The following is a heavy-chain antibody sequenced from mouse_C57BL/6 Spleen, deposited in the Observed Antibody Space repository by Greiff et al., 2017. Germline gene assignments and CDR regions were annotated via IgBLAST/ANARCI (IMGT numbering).Heavy chain of an antibody. D-gene: IGHD2-14*01. J-gene: IGHJ2*01. Sequence: QVQLQQSGPELVKPGASVKISCKASGYAFSSSWMNWVKQRPGKGLEWIGRIYPGDGDTNYNGKFKGKATLTADKSSSTAYMQLSSLTSEDSAVCCFARDYWYDLDYWGQGTTLTVSS. CDR1: GYAFSSSW. CDR3: ARDYWYDLDY. CDR2: IYPGDGDT. V-gene: IGHV1-82*01.